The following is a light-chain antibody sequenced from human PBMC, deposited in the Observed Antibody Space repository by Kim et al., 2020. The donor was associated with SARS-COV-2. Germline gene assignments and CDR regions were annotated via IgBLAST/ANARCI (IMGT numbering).Light chain of an antibody. Sequence: QSALTQPASVSGSPGQSITISCTGTSSDVGGYNYVSWYQQHPGKAPKLMIYDVSNRPSGVSNRFSGSKSGNTASLTISGLQAEDEADYYYSSYTSSSTPGVFGGGTQLTVL. CDR1: SSDVGGYNY. J-gene: IGLJ2*01. CDR3: SSYTSSSTPGV. CDR2: DVS. V-gene: IGLV2-14*03.